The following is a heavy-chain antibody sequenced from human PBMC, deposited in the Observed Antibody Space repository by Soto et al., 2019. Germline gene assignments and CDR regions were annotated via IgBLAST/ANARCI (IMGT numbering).Heavy chain of an antibody. Sequence: QVELVQSGAQVERPGASVKLSCKASGYSFTDYYINWVRQAPGQGLEWLGWINANGGATNYAEKFQDRLTLTRDTSIDTAFMELTRLTSDDTALYFCSRCRSPFTWSWGQGTRVAVAS. CDR2: INANGGAT. CDR1: GYSFTDYY. CDR3: SRCRSPFTWS. V-gene: IGHV1-2*02. D-gene: IGHD3-16*01. J-gene: IGHJ5*02.